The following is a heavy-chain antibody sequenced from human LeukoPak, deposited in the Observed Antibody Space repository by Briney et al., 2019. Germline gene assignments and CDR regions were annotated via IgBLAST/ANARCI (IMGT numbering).Heavy chain of an antibody. CDR1: GGSISSGGYY. CDR2: IYYSGST. V-gene: IGHV4-31*03. J-gene: IGHJ4*02. Sequence: SETLSLTCTVSGGSISSGGYYWSWIRQHPGKGLEWIGYIYYSGSTYYNPSLKSRVTISVDTSKNQFSLKLSSVTAADTAVYYCARGVHVGIYFDYWGQGTLVTVS. CDR3: ARGVHVGIYFDY.